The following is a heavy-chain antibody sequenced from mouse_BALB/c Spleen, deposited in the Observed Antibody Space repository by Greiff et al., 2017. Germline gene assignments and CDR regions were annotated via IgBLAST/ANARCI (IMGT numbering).Heavy chain of an antibody. J-gene: IGHJ4*01. CDR1: GFTFSSYG. V-gene: IGHV5-6*01. Sequence: EVQLVESGGDLVKPGGSLKLSCAASGFTFSSYGMSWVRQTPDKRLEWVATISSGGSYTYYPDSVKGRFTISRDNAKNTLYLQMSSLKSEDTAMYYCARHESYGSSPYYYAMDYWGQGTSVTVSS. CDR2: ISSGGSYT. CDR3: ARHESYGSSPYYYAMDY. D-gene: IGHD1-1*01.